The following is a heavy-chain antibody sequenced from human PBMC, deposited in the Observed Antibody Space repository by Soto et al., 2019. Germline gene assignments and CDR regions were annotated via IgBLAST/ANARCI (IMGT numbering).Heavy chain of an antibody. CDR1: GFTFSSYG. Sequence: QVQLVESGGGVVQPGRSLRLSCAASGFTFSSYGMHWVRQAPGKGLEWVAVIWYDGSNKYYADSVKGRFTISRDNSKNTLYLKMNSLRAEDTAVYYCARDQFMWGSGSYCLYYWGQGTLVTVSS. CDR2: IWYDGSNK. CDR3: ARDQFMWGSGSYCLYY. V-gene: IGHV3-33*01. D-gene: IGHD3-10*01. J-gene: IGHJ4*02.